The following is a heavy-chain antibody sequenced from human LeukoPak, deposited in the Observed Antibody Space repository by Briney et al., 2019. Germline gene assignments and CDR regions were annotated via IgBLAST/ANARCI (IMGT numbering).Heavy chain of an antibody. V-gene: IGHV3-30*18. CDR3: AKDRYSSGWLPDY. Sequence: GGSLRLSCAASGFTFSSYGMHWVRQAPGKGPEWVAVISYDGSNKYYADSVKGRFTISRDSSKNTLYLQMNSLRAEDTAVYYCAKDRYSSGWLPDYWGQGTLVTVSS. D-gene: IGHD6-19*01. CDR2: ISYDGSNK. J-gene: IGHJ4*02. CDR1: GFTFSSYG.